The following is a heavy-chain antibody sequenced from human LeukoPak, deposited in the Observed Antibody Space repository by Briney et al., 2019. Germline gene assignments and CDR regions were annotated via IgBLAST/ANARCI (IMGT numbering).Heavy chain of an antibody. CDR3: ARELDDSSGSDAFDI. CDR1: GGSISSNY. CDR2: MYAGGGA. J-gene: IGHJ3*02. V-gene: IGHV4-4*07. Sequence: SETLSLTCTVSGGSISSNYWSWIRQPAGKGLEWIGRMYAGGGATYKPSLKSRVTMSLDTSKNQFSLRLISVAAADTAVYYCARELDDSSGSDAFDIWGQGTMVTVSS. D-gene: IGHD3-22*01.